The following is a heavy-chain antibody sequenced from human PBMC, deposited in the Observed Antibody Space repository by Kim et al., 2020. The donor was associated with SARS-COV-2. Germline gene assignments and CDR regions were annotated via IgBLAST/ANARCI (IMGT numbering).Heavy chain of an antibody. CDR3: ARRRSSSCVSFFDY. J-gene: IGHJ4*02. D-gene: IGHD6-19*01. CDR2: IYPADSDT. Sequence: GESLKISCKGSGYIFTNYWIGWVRQMPGTGLEWMGIIYPADSDTRYNPSFQGQVSISADKSISTAYLQWSSLKASDTAMYYCARRRSSSCVSFFDYWGQGTLVTVSS. CDR1: GYIFTNYW. V-gene: IGHV5-51*01.